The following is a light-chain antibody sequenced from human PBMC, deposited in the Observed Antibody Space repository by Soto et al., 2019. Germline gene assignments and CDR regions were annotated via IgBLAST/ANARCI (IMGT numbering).Light chain of an antibody. CDR3: QQYGGA. CDR2: GAS. V-gene: IGKV3-20*01. J-gene: IGKJ1*01. CDR1: QSVSSSY. Sequence: VVFTQSPGTLTLSPGERATLSCRASQSVSSSYLAWYQQKPGQAPRLLIYGASSRATGIPDRFSGSGSGTDFTLTISRLEPEDFAVYYCQQYGGAFGQGTKVDI.